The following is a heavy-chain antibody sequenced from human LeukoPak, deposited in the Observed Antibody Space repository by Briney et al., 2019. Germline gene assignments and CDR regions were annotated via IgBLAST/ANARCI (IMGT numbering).Heavy chain of an antibody. CDR2: IRYDGSNK. J-gene: IGHJ4*02. CDR1: GFTFSSYE. V-gene: IGHV3-30*02. Sequence: GGSLRLSCAASGFTFSSYEMNWVRQAPGKGLEWVAFIRYDGSNKYYADSVKGRFTISRDNSKNTLYLQMNSLRAEDTAVYYCAKVAARLHFDYWGQGTLVTVSS. D-gene: IGHD6-6*01. CDR3: AKVAARLHFDY.